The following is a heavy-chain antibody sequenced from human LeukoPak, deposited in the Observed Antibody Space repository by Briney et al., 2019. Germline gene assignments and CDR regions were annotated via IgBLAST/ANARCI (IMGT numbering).Heavy chain of an antibody. CDR3: AGEAVVPADQSFDY. CDR2: IYYSGST. J-gene: IGHJ4*02. Sequence: KTSETLSLTCTVSGGSISSSSYYWGWIRQPPGKGLEWIGSIYYSGSTYYNPSLKSRVTISVDTSKNQFSLKLSSVTAADTAVYYCAGEAVVPADQSFDYWGQGILVTVSS. CDR1: GGSISSSSYY. D-gene: IGHD2-2*01. V-gene: IGHV4-39*07.